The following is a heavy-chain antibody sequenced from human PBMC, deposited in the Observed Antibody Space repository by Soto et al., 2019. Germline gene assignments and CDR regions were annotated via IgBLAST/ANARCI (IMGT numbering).Heavy chain of an antibody. Sequence: EVQLLESGGRLVQPGGSLRLSCEASGFTFSSYAMSWVRQAPGKGLEWVSSISERGGYTYYAASVKGQVTISRDNSKDTVNLQINGVSDEDTAVYYCAQRQDTGVDAFGYRCQEALVTVSS. D-gene: IGHD3-3*01. J-gene: IGHJ4*02. CDR3: AQRQDTGVDAFGY. CDR2: ISERGGYT. CDR1: GFTFSSYA. V-gene: IGHV3-23*01.